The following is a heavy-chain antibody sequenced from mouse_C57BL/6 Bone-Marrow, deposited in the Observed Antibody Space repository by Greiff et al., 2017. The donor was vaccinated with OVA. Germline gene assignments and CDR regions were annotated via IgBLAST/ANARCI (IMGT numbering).Heavy chain of an antibody. V-gene: IGHV5-6*01. Sequence: EVHLVESGGDLVKPGGSLKLSCAASGFTFSSYGMSWVRQTPDKRLEWVATISSGGSYTYYPDSVKGRFTISRDNAKNTLYLQMSSLKSEDTAMYYCARQGVYYGYDGYAMDCWGQGTSVTVSS. CDR1: GFTFSSYG. CDR3: ARQGVYYGYDGYAMDC. CDR2: ISSGGSYT. D-gene: IGHD2-2*01. J-gene: IGHJ4*01.